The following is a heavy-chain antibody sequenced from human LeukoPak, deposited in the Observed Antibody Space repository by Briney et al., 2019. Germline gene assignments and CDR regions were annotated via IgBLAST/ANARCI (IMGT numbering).Heavy chain of an antibody. J-gene: IGHJ4*02. CDR2: ISSSSSYI. CDR3: ARDRRRGFDY. V-gene: IGHV3-21*01. Sequence: GGSLRLSSAASGFTFSSYSMNWVRQAPGKRLEWVSSISSSSSYIYYADSVKGRFTISRDNAKNSLYLQMNSLRAEDTAVYYCARDRRRGFDYWGQGTLVTVSS. CDR1: GFTFSSYS. D-gene: IGHD1-1*01.